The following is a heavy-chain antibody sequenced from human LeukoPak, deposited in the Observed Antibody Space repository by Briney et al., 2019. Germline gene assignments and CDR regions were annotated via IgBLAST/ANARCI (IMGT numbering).Heavy chain of an antibody. J-gene: IGHJ6*02. D-gene: IGHD4-11*01. CDR1: GYTFTGYY. V-gene: IGHV1-2*02. CDR2: INPNSGGT. Sequence: ASVKVSREASGYTFTGYYMHWVRQAPRQGREWMVWINPNSGGTNYAQEFEGRVTMTRDTSISTAYMELSRLRSDDTAVYYCARPLQVLTCHYYYCGMDVWGQGTTVTVSS. CDR3: ARPLQVLTCHYYYCGMDV.